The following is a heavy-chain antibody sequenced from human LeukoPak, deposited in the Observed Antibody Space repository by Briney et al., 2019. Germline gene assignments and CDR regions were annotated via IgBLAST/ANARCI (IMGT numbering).Heavy chain of an antibody. CDR2: IYTSGNT. V-gene: IGHV4-4*07. CDR3: ARDVNWNYDWFDP. D-gene: IGHD1-7*01. J-gene: IGHJ5*02. Sequence: PSETLSLTCTVSAGSISSYYWRWIRQPAGKGLEWIGLIYTSGNTNYNPSLKSRVTISVATSNNHCSLKLSSVTAADTAVYYCARDVNWNYDWFDPWGQGTLVTVSS. CDR1: AGSISSYY.